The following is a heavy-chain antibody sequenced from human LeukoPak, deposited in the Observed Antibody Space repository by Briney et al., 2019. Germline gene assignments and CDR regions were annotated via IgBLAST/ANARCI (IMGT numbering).Heavy chain of an antibody. J-gene: IGHJ4*02. Sequence: GGSLRLSCAASGFTFSSYGMHWVRQAPGKGLEWVAVISYDGSNKYYADSVKGRFTISRDNSKNTLYLQMNSLRAEDTAVYYCASTHRYSSNFDYWGQGTLVTVSS. CDR1: GFTFSSYG. V-gene: IGHV3-30*03. D-gene: IGHD6-13*01. CDR2: ISYDGSNK. CDR3: ASTHRYSSNFDY.